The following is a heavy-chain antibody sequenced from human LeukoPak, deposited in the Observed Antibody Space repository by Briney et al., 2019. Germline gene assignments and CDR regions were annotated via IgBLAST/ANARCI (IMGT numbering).Heavy chain of an antibody. CDR2: INPNSGGT. CDR1: GYTFTGYY. J-gene: IGHJ5*02. CDR3: ARDLSYVWGSYRYSTRFDP. V-gene: IGHV1-2*02. D-gene: IGHD3-16*02. Sequence: ASVKVSCKXSGYTFTGYYMHWVRQAPGQGLEWMGWINPNSGGTNYAQKFQGRVTMTRDTSISTAYMELSRLRSDDTAVYYCARDLSYVWGSYRYSTRFDPWGQGTLVTVSS.